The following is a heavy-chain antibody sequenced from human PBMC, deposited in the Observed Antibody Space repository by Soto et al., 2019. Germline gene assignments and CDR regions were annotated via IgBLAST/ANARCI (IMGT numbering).Heavy chain of an antibody. CDR1: GFSFSDYE. V-gene: IGHV3-11*04. Sequence: GSLRLSCAASGFSFSDYEISLIRQAPVKWLEWIAHISVSGSTIYYADSVKGRFSISRDNSNNFLYLQLSGMRADDSGVYYCTRGAGFFYGVVVWGLGTTVTVSS. J-gene: IGHJ6*02. CDR2: ISVSGSTI. CDR3: TRGAGFFYGVVV. D-gene: IGHD3-10*01.